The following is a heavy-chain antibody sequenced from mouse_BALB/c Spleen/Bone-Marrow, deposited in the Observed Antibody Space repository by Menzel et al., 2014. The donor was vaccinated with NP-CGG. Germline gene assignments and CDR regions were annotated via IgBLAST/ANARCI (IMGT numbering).Heavy chain of an antibody. CDR1: GYTFTSYY. CDR2: INPSNGGT. Sequence: VQLQQSGAELVKPGASVKLSCKASGYTFTSYYMYWVKQRPGQGLEWIGGINPSNGGTNFNEKFKSKATLTVDKSSSTAYMQLNSLTSEDSAVYYCTREAYYDYDYFDYWGQGTTLTVSS. CDR3: TREAYYDYDYFDY. D-gene: IGHD2-4*01. V-gene: IGHV1S81*02. J-gene: IGHJ2*01.